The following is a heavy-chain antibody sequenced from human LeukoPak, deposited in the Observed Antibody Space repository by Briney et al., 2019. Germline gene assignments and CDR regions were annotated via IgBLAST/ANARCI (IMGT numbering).Heavy chain of an antibody. J-gene: IGHJ6*02. D-gene: IGHD6-19*01. Sequence: GLSLRLSCAASGFTVSSNYMSWVRQAPGKGLEWVSVIYSGGSTYYADSVKGRFTISRHNSKNTLYLQMNSLRAEDTAVYYCAREQWLAPYYYYGMDIWGQGTTVTVSS. CDR2: IYSGGST. CDR3: AREQWLAPYYYYGMDI. CDR1: GFTVSSNY. V-gene: IGHV3-53*04.